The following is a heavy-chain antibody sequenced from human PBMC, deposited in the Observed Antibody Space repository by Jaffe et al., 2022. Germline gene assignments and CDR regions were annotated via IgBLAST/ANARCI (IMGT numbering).Heavy chain of an antibody. CDR2: IYYSGST. CDR3: ARAARSVFDPAYYDFWSGYHPFDY. J-gene: IGHJ4*02. Sequence: QVQLQESGPGLVKPSETLSLTCTVSGGSISSYYWSWIRQPPGKGLEWIGYIYYSGSTNYNPSLKSRVTISVDTSKNQFSLKLSSVTAADTAVYYCARAARSVFDPAYYDFWSGYHPFDYWGQGTLVTVSS. CDR1: GGSISSYY. D-gene: IGHD3-3*01. V-gene: IGHV4-59*01.